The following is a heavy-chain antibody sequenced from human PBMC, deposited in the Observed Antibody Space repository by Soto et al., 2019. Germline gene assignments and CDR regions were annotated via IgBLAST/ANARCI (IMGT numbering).Heavy chain of an antibody. Sequence: GGSLRLSCAASGFTFSSYSMNWVRQAPGKGLEWVSYIRDSDNTVNYADSVKGRFAISIDTAKDSLYLQMNSLRDEDTAVYYCARTYFYDNSGYYYAEYFQHWGQGTLVTVSS. CDR1: GFTFSSYS. CDR2: IRDSDNTV. V-gene: IGHV3-48*02. CDR3: ARTYFYDNSGYYYAEYFQH. D-gene: IGHD3-22*01. J-gene: IGHJ1*01.